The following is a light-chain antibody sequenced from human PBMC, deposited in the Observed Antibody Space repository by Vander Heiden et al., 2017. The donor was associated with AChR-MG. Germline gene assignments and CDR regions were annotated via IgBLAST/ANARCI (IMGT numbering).Light chain of an antibody. V-gene: IGLV2-14*01. CDR3: SSYASSSVV. CDR2: EVS. Sequence: QSALTQPASVSESPGQSITIPCTGTSSDVGSYNYVSWYQQHPGKAPKLMIYEVSNRPAGVSDRFSGSKSGNTASLTISGLQAEDEADYYCSSYASSSVVFGGGTKLTVL. J-gene: IGLJ2*01. CDR1: SSDVGSYNY.